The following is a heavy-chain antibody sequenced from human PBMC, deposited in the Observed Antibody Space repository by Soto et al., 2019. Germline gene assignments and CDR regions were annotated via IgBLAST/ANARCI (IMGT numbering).Heavy chain of an antibody. CDR3: AKRYCSGGSCYEHDAFDI. Sequence: SLRLSCAASGSTFDDYAMHWVRQAPGKGLEWVSGISWNSGSIGYADSVKGRFTISRDNAKNSLYLQMNSLRAEDTALYYCAKRYCSGGSCYEHDAFDIWGQGTMVTVSS. CDR2: ISWNSGSI. V-gene: IGHV3-9*01. J-gene: IGHJ3*02. CDR1: GSTFDDYA. D-gene: IGHD2-15*01.